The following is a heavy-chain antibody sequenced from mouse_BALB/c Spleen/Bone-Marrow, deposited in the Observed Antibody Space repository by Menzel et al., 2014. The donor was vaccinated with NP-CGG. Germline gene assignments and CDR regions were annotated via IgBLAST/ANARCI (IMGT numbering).Heavy chain of an antibody. Sequence: EVQVVESGGGLVQPGGSLRLSCATSGFTFSDFYMEWVRQPPGKRLEWIAASRNKVNDYTTEYSASVKGRFIVSRDTSQSILYLQMNALRAEDTAIYYCARAVYGNFDYWGQGTTFTVSS. CDR3: ARAVYGNFDY. D-gene: IGHD2-1*01. V-gene: IGHV7-1*02. CDR2: SRNKVNDYTT. CDR1: GFTFSDFY. J-gene: IGHJ2*01.